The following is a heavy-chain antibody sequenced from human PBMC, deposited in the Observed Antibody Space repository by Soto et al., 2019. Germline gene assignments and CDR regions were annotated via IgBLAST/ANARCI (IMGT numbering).Heavy chain of an antibody. Sequence: SETLSLTCTVSGGSISSGGYYWSWIRQHPGKGLEWIGYIYYSGSTYYNPSLKSRVTISVDTSKNQFSLKLSSVTAADTAVYYCARGSVGDYDWFDPWGQGTLVTAPQ. CDR1: GGSISSGGYY. CDR3: ARGSVGDYDWFDP. V-gene: IGHV4-31*03. D-gene: IGHD4-17*01. J-gene: IGHJ5*02. CDR2: IYYSGST.